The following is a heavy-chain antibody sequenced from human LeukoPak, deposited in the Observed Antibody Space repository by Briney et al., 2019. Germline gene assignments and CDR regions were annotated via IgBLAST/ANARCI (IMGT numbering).Heavy chain of an antibody. J-gene: IGHJ4*02. Sequence: AGGSLRLSCAASGFIFNGYAMSWVRQAPGKGLEWVSDISGSGDTTFYADSVKGRFTISRDNSGNTLFLQMNSLRVEDTAIYYCARGSAFWLRDFVYWGQGTLVTVSS. CDR1: GFIFNGYA. CDR3: ARGSAFWLRDFVY. V-gene: IGHV3-23*01. CDR2: ISGSGDTT. D-gene: IGHD5-12*01.